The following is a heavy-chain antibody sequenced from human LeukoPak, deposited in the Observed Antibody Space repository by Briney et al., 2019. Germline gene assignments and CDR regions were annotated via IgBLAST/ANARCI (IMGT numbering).Heavy chain of an antibody. Sequence: ASVKVSCKASGYSFTDYYLHWVRQAPGQGLEWMGWINPNSGGTNYAQKFQGRVTMTRDTSISTAYMELSRLRFGDTAVYYCAIVGATYAPDFDNWGQGTLVTVSS. CDR1: GYSFTDYY. J-gene: IGHJ4*02. CDR3: AIVGATYAPDFDN. CDR2: INPNSGGT. D-gene: IGHD1-26*01. V-gene: IGHV1-2*02.